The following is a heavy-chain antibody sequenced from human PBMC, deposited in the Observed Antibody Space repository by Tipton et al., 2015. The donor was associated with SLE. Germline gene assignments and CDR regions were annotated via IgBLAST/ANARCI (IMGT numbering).Heavy chain of an antibody. CDR1: GGSITNYY. Sequence: TLSLTCPVSGGSITNYYWGWVRQPAGKGLEWIGRIFSSGSTIYNPSIKSRVTLSLDTSKNQFSLGATSVTAADTAVYYCARGGGGYYDYWGQGTLVTVSS. J-gene: IGHJ4*02. D-gene: IGHD1-26*01. V-gene: IGHV4-4*07. CDR2: IFSSGST. CDR3: ARGGGGYYDY.